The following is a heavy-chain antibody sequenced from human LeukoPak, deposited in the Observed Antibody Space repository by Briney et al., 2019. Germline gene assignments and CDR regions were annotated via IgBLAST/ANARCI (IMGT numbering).Heavy chain of an antibody. D-gene: IGHD3-10*01. V-gene: IGHV4-4*07. CDR3: ARGRGYYGSGSYYNWFDP. CDR2: IYTSGST. J-gene: IGHJ5*02. Sequence: PSETLSLTCTVSGSSISSYYWSWIRQPAGKGLEWIGRIYTSGSTNYNPSLKSRVTMSVDTSKNQFSLKLSSVTAADTAVYYCARGRGYYGSGSYYNWFDPWGQGTLVTVSS. CDR1: GSSISSYY.